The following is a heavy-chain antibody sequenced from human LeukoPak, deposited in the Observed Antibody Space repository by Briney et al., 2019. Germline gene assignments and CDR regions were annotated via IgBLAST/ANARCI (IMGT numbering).Heavy chain of an antibody. CDR1: GFTFSSYG. V-gene: IGHV3-30*02. D-gene: IGHD3-3*01. CDR3: ARPLRESGYFYFDY. CDR2: IRYDGSNK. J-gene: IGHJ4*02. Sequence: GGSLRLSCAASGFTFSSYGMHWVRQAPGKGLKWVAFIRYDGSNKYYGDSVKGRFTLSRDNSKNTLDLQMNSLRAEDTAIYYCARPLRESGYFYFDYWGQGTLVTVSS.